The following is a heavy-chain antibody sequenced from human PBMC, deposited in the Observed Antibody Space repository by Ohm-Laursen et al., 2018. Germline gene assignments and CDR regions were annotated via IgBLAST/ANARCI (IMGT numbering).Heavy chain of an antibody. J-gene: IGHJ6*02. V-gene: IGHV4-39*07. CDR3: ARIESDSGGYWYFGMDV. CDR2: IYYSGST. Sequence: SDTLSLTCTVSGGSISSSSYYWGWIRQPPGKGLEWIGSIYYSGSTYYNPSLKSRVTISVDTSKNQFSLKLSSVTAADTALYYCARIESDSGGYWYFGMDVWGQGTTVTVSS. CDR1: GGSISSSSYY. D-gene: IGHD3-22*01.